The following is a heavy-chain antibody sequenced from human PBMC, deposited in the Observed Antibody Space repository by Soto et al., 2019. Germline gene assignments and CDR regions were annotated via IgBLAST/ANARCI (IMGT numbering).Heavy chain of an antibody. V-gene: IGHV1-69*02. Sequence: QVQLVQSGAEVKKPGSSVKVSCKASGGTFSSYTISWVRQAPGQGLEWMGRIIPILGIANYAQKFQGRVTFNADKSTSTADRELSSVRSEDAAVYYCARGMVVTAMPVWGDAFDIWGQGTMVTVSS. CDR3: ARGMVVTAMPVWGDAFDI. CDR1: GGTFSSYT. J-gene: IGHJ3*02. D-gene: IGHD2-21*02. CDR2: IIPILGIA.